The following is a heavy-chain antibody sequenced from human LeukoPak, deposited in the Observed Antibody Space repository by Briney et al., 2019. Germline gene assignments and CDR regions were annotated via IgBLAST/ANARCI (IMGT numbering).Heavy chain of an antibody. D-gene: IGHD3-16*01. J-gene: IGHJ4*02. V-gene: IGHV3-23*01. CDR3: AKEPYDGTGGYYCDY. Sequence: GGSLRLSCAASGFTFSTYAMNWVRQAPGKGLEWVSAISGSGGSTYYADSVKGRFTISRDNSKNTLYLQMNSLRAEDTAVYYCAKEPYDGTGGYYCDYWGQGTLVTVSS. CDR2: ISGSGGST. CDR1: GFTFSTYA.